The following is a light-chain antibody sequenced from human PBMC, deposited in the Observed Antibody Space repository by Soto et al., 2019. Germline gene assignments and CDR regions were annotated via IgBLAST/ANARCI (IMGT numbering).Light chain of an antibody. V-gene: IGKV3-20*01. Sequence: EIVLTQSPGTLSLSPGERATLSCRASQSVSSSYLAWYQQKPGQAPRLLIYGASSRATGIPARFSGSGSGTDFPRTSSRLEPEDFAVYYCHQYGSSPRTFGQGTKVELK. CDR1: QSVSSSY. J-gene: IGKJ1*01. CDR2: GAS. CDR3: HQYGSSPRT.